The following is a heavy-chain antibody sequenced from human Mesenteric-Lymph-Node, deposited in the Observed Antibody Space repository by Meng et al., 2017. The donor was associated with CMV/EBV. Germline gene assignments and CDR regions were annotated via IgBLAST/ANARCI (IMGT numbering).Heavy chain of an antibody. V-gene: IGHV3-33*03. D-gene: IGHD2-2*01. CDR1: GFTFSSYG. CDR3: AKDRGCSNKSCYLGYYYGMDV. J-gene: IGHJ6*02. Sequence: GGSLRLSCAASGFTFSSYGMHWVRQAPGKGLEWVAVIWYDGSNKYYADSVKGRFTISRDNSKNTLYLQMNSLRAEDTAVYYCAKDRGCSNKSCYLGYYYGMDVWGQGTTV. CDR2: IWYDGSNK.